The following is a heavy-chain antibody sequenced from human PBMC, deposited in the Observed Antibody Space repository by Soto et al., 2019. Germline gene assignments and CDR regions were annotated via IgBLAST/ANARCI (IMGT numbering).Heavy chain of an antibody. V-gene: IGHV4-59*11. Sequence: SETLRLSYSVSGESLRPLQYLGWIRQPPGKGLEWIGHIHHSGGTSYNPSLKSLVAISVDTSKNQFSLKVDSVTAADTAVYYCARGLLAYCGGECALFDSWGQGIMVTVS. J-gene: IGHJ4*02. CDR3: ARGLLAYCGGECALFDS. CDR1: GESLRPLQY. CDR2: IHHSGGT. D-gene: IGHD2-21*01.